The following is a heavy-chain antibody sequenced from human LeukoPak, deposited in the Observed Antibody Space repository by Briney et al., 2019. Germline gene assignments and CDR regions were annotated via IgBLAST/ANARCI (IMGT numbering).Heavy chain of an antibody. J-gene: IGHJ4*02. Sequence: SETLSLTCTVSGGSISSYYWSWIRQPPGKGLEWIGYIYYSGSTDSNPSLKSRVTISVDTSKNQFSLKLRSVTAADTAVYYCARRPRNDILSGTPFDYWGQGILVTVSS. CDR3: ARRPRNDILSGTPFDY. CDR1: GGSISSYY. V-gene: IGHV4-59*01. CDR2: IYYSGST. D-gene: IGHD3-9*01.